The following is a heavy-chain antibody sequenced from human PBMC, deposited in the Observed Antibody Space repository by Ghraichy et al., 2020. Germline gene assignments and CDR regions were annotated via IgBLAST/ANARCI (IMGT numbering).Heavy chain of an antibody. CDR2: INHSGST. CDR1: GGSFSGYY. D-gene: IGHD1-14*01. V-gene: IGHV4-34*01. CDR3: ATGRETDRAHY. Sequence: SQTLSLTCAVYGGSFSGYYWSWIRQPPGKGLEWIGEINHSGSTNYNPSLKSRVTISVDTSKNQFSLKLSSVTAADTAVYYCATGRETDRAHYWGQGTLVTVSS. J-gene: IGHJ4*02.